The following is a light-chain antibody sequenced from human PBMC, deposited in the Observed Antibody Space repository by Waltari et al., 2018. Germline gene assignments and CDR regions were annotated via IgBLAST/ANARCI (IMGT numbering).Light chain of an antibody. V-gene: IGKV1-12*01. Sequence: DIQITQSPSPVSASVGDSVTIPCRASQDVSTWVAWYQQKPGKPPKLLIHGSTTIQSGVPSRFSGSGSGTDFTLTINGLQPDDFASYICQQTDSFPLTFGGGTKVDIK. J-gene: IGKJ4*01. CDR3: QQTDSFPLT. CDR1: QDVSTW. CDR2: GST.